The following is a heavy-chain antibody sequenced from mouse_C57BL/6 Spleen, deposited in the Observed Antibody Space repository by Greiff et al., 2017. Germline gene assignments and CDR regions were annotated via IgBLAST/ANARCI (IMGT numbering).Heavy chain of an antibody. CDR3: ARGADCRYAMDY. V-gene: IGHV1-69*01. Sequence: QVQLQQPGAELVMPGASVKLSCKASGYTFTSYWMHWVKQRPGQGLEWIGEIDPSDSYTNYNQKFKGKSTLTVDKSSSTDYMQRSSLTSEDSAVYCCARGADCRYAMDYWGQGTTVTVSS. CDR1: GYTFTSYW. CDR2: IDPSDSYT. J-gene: IGHJ4*01. D-gene: IGHD3-3*01.